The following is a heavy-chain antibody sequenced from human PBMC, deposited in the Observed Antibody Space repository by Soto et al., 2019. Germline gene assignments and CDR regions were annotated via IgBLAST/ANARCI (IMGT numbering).Heavy chain of an antibody. CDR3: ARYQLLSPYYYYYGMDV. J-gene: IGHJ6*02. CDR2: IYTSGST. CDR1: GGSISSYY. D-gene: IGHD2-2*01. Sequence: SSETLSLTCTVSGGSISSYYWSWIRQPAGKGLEWIGRIYTSGSTNYNPSLKRRVTMSVDTSKNQFSLKLSSVTAADTAVYYCARYQLLSPYYYYYGMDVWGQGTTVTVSS. V-gene: IGHV4-4*07.